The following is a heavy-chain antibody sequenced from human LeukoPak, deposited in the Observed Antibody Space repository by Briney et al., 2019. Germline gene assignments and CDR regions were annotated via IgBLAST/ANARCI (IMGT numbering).Heavy chain of an antibody. J-gene: IGHJ5*02. CDR2: LSGRGDTT. Sequence: PGGSLRLSCAASGFTFSGYAMSWVRQAPGKGLEWVSALSGRGDTTYYAASVKGRFTISRDNSKNTLYLQMNSLRAEDTAVYYCAKDQDSLVRGIIWMNNWFDPWGQGTLVTVSS. D-gene: IGHD3-10*01. V-gene: IGHV3-23*01. CDR1: GFTFSGYA. CDR3: AKDQDSLVRGIIWMNNWFDP.